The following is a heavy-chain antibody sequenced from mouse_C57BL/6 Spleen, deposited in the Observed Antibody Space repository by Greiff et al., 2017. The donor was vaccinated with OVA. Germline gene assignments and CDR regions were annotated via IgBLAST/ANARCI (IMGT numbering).Heavy chain of an antibody. J-gene: IGHJ4*01. CDR3: ARSGDGYSAMDY. CDR2: IHPNSGST. D-gene: IGHD2-3*01. V-gene: IGHV1-64*01. Sequence: QVQLKQPGAELVKPGASVKLSCKASGYTFTSYWMHWVKQRPGQGLEWIGMIHPNSGSTNYNEKFKSKATLTVDKSSSTAYMQLSSLTSEDSAVYYCARSGDGYSAMDYWGQGTSVTVSS. CDR1: GYTFTSYW.